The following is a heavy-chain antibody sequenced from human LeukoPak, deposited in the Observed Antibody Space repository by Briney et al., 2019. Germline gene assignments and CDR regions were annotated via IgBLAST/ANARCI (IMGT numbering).Heavy chain of an antibody. CDR3: AKDRGYCSGGSCSHIDY. V-gene: IGHV3-23*01. J-gene: IGHJ4*02. Sequence: GGSLRLSCTVSGFTFSNYAMSWVRQAPGKGLEWASSISERGDYTYYADSVKGRFTISRDNSKNTLYLQIISLRAEDTAVYYCAKDRGYCSGGSCSHIDYWGQGTLVTVSS. CDR1: GFTFSNYA. D-gene: IGHD2-15*01. CDR2: ISERGDYT.